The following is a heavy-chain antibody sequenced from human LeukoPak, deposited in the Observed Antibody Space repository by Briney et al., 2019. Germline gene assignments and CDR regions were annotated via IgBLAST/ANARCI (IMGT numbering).Heavy chain of an antibody. Sequence: GGSLRLSCVASGFSVGNNYMNGVRQAPGKGLEWVSVIYSGGRTYYADSVKGRFTISRDSSRNTLYLQIHSLRVEDTAVYYCARAIRDASVSLRFDYWGQGTLVTVSS. CDR3: ARAIRDASVSLRFDY. CDR1: GFSVGNNY. CDR2: IYSGGRT. V-gene: IGHV3-66*02. D-gene: IGHD5-24*01. J-gene: IGHJ4*02.